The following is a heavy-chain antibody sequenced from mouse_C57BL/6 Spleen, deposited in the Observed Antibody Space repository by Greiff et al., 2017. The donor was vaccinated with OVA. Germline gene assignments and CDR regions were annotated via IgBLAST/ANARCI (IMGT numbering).Heavy chain of an antibody. CDR2: IYPSDSET. CDR3: ARGDYSNTWFAY. D-gene: IGHD2-5*01. V-gene: IGHV1-61*01. CDR1: GYTFTSYW. J-gene: IGHJ3*01. Sequence: QVQLQQPGAELVRPGSSVKLSCKASGYTFTSYWMDWVKQRPGQGLEWIGNIYPSDSETHYNQKFKDKATLTVDKSSRTAYMQLSSLTSEDSAVYYCARGDYSNTWFAYWGQGTLVTVSA.